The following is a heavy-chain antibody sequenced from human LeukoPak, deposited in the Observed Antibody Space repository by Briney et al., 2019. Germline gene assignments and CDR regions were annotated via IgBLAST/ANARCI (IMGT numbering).Heavy chain of an antibody. CDR1: GGSFSGYY. CDR2: INHSGST. Sequence: SETLSLTCAVYGGSFSGYYWSWIRQPPGKGLEWIGEINHSGSTNYNPSLKSRVTISVDTSKNQFSLKLNSVTAADTAVYYCARGLRYYGSGSPDYWGQGTLVTVSS. J-gene: IGHJ4*02. D-gene: IGHD3-10*01. CDR3: ARGLRYYGSGSPDY. V-gene: IGHV4-34*01.